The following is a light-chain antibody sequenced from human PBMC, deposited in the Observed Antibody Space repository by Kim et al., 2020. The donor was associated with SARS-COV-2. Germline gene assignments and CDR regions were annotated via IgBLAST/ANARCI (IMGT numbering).Light chain of an antibody. CDR1: QTVNIY. J-gene: IGKJ5*01. Sequence: EVVLTQSPATLSLSPGERATLSCRASQTVNIYLAWYQQQVPHAPGLLIYDASDSATGISARFSGSGCGTDFTLTISSLGPEDFAVYYCQRRHYCPSFAFGQGTRLEIK. CDR3: QRRHYCPSFA. CDR2: DAS. V-gene: IGKV3-11*01.